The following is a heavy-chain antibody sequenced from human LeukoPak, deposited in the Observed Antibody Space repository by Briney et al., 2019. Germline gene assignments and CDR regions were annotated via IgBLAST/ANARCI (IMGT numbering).Heavy chain of an antibody. CDR1: GFIFSSYA. Sequence: PGGSLRLSCGASGFIFSSYAMSWVRQAPGKGLEWVAVIWYDGSNKNYADSVKGRFAISRDNSKNTLYLQMNSLRVEDTAVYYCASHGGLWGQGTLVTVSS. V-gene: IGHV3-33*08. J-gene: IGHJ4*02. D-gene: IGHD5-12*01. CDR2: IWYDGSNK. CDR3: ASHGGL.